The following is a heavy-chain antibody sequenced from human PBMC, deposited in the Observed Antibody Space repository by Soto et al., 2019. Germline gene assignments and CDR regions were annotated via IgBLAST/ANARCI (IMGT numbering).Heavy chain of an antibody. V-gene: IGHV3-23*01. Sequence: GSLRLSCAASGFTFSSYAMSWVRQAPGKGLEWVSAIIVSGGSIYYADSVKGRSTISRDNSKNTLYLQMNSLRAEDTAVYYCAKGTIGQYGWIDYWGQGTLVTVSS. CDR3: AKGTIGQYGWIDY. CDR2: IIVSGGSI. J-gene: IGHJ4*02. CDR1: GFTFSSYA. D-gene: IGHD6-19*01.